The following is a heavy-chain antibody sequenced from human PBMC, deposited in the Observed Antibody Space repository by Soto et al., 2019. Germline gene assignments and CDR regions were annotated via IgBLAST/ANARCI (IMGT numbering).Heavy chain of an antibody. V-gene: IGHV3-30*18. CDR3: AKGGYCSSTSCYKGTGMDV. J-gene: IGHJ6*02. CDR1: GFTFSSYG. CDR2: ISYDGSNK. Sequence: GWSLRLSCAASGFTFSSYGMHWVRQAPGKGLEWVAVISYDGSNKYYADSVKGRFAISRDNSKNTLYLQMNSLRAEDTAVYYCAKGGYCSSTSCYKGTGMDVWGQGTTVTVSS. D-gene: IGHD2-2*02.